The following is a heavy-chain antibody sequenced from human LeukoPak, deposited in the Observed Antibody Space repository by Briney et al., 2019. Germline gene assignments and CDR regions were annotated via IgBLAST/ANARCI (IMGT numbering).Heavy chain of an antibody. CDR2: INPNSGGT. CDR1: GYTFTGYY. D-gene: IGHD3-22*01. Sequence: EASVKVSCKASGYTFTGYYMHWVRQAPGQGLEWVGWINPNSGGTNYAQKFQGRVTMTRDTSISTAYMELSRLRSDDTAVYYCASPSYDSSGYYSDWGQGTLVTVSS. V-gene: IGHV1-2*02. J-gene: IGHJ4*02. CDR3: ASPSYDSSGYYSD.